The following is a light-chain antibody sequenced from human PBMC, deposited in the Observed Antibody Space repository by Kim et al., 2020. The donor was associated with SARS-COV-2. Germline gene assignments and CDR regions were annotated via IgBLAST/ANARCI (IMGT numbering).Light chain of an antibody. Sequence: QTATRTCTGNSNNVGNEGAAWMQQHQGHPPKLQSDRNKNRPSGISDRLSASRSGNTASLTITGLQPEDEADYYCSAWDSSLSAWVFGGGTQLTVL. CDR2: RNK. V-gene: IGLV10-54*01. J-gene: IGLJ3*02. CDR1: SNNVGNEG. CDR3: SAWDSSLSAWV.